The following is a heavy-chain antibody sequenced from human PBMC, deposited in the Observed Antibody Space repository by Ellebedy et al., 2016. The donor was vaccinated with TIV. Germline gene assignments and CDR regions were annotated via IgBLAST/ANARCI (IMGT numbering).Heavy chain of an antibody. J-gene: IGHJ3*01. CDR3: ARDRLGSKDAFDV. V-gene: IGHV3-7*01. Sequence: GESLKISCTASGFTFSNYDMHWVRQAPGKGLECVANIKEDGSEKYYVDSVKGRFTISRDNAKNSLYLQMNSLRAEDTAVYFCARDRLGSKDAFDVWGQGTMVTVSS. D-gene: IGHD2-15*01. CDR1: GFTFSNYD. CDR2: IKEDGSEK.